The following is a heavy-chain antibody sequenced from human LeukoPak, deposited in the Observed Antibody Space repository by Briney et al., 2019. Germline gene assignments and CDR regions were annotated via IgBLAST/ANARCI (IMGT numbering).Heavy chain of an antibody. D-gene: IGHD2-15*01. CDR2: INPNSGGT. CDR3: ARDLTCSGGSCYSSVS. V-gene: IGHV1-2*02. Sequence: ASVKVSCKASGYTFTGYYMHWVRQAPGQGLEWMGWINPNSGGTNYAQKFQGRVTMTRDTSISTAYMELSRLRSDDTAVYYCARDLTCSGGSCYSSVSWGQGTLVTVSS. J-gene: IGHJ4*02. CDR1: GYTFTGYY.